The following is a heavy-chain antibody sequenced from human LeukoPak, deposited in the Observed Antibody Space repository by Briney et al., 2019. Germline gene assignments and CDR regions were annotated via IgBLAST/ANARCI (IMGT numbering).Heavy chain of an antibody. D-gene: IGHD2-15*01. V-gene: IGHV4-39*01. CDR2: IHYSGST. Sequence: PSETLSLTCTVSGGSISSSNYYWGWIRQPPGKGLEWIANIHYSGSTSYNPSLKSRVTMSVDTSKNQFSLKLSSVTAADTAVYYCARLVGQGDFWGQGTPVTVSS. CDR1: GGSISSSNYY. J-gene: IGHJ4*02. CDR3: ARLVGQGDF.